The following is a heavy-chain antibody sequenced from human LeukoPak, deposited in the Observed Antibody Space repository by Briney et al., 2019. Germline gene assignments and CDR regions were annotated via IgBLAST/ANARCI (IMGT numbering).Heavy chain of an antibody. CDR3: TQGSGFYYDY. CDR2: IKSKKGGGTT. CDR1: GLTVSNVW. D-gene: IGHD3-22*01. J-gene: IGHJ4*02. V-gene: IGHV3-15*07. Sequence: GGSLRHSCAVSGLTVSNVWMNWVRQAPGKGLEWVGRIKSKKGGGTTEFAAPVRGRFTISRDDSQNTLYLQMNSLTSDDTAVYYCTQGSGFYYDYWGQGTLATVSS.